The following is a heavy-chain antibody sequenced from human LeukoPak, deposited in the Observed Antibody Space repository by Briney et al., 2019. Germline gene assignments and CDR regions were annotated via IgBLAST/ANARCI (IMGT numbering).Heavy chain of an antibody. Sequence: PGGSLRLSCAASGSTFRTYGMNWVRQAPGKGLEWVSYISSTSNPIYYADSVKGRFTISRDNAKNSLYLQMNSLRDEDTAVYYCARDPGRWQQSTEFDYWGQGTLVTVSS. D-gene: IGHD5-24*01. CDR3: ARDPGRWQQSTEFDY. CDR2: ISSTSNPI. J-gene: IGHJ4*02. V-gene: IGHV3-48*02. CDR1: GSTFRTYG.